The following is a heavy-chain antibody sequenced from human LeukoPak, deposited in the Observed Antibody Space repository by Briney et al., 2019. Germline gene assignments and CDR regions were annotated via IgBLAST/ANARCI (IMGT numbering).Heavy chain of an antibody. D-gene: IGHD4-17*01. CDR2: ITSSGGST. CDR1: GFTFSSYA. CDR3: ARGSHGDHDY. Sequence: SGRSLRLSCAASGFTFSSYAMSWVRQAPGKGLEWVSAITSSGGSTYYADSVKGRFTISRDNSKNTLYMRMSSLRADDTAVYHCARGSHGDHDYWGQGTLVTVSS. J-gene: IGHJ4*02. V-gene: IGHV3-23*01.